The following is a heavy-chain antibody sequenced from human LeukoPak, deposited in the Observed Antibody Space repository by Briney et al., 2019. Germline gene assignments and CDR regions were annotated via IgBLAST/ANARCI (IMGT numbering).Heavy chain of an antibody. CDR2: ISSSSSTI. CDR3: ARGFLGELSIPLLNFDY. Sequence: GGSLRLSCAASGFTFSSYSMNWVRQAPGKGLEWVSYISSSSSTIYYADSVKGRFTISRDNAKNSLYLQMNSLRAEDTAVYYCARGFLGELSIPLLNFDYWGQGTLVTVSS. CDR1: GFTFSSYS. D-gene: IGHD3-16*02. J-gene: IGHJ4*02. V-gene: IGHV3-48*01.